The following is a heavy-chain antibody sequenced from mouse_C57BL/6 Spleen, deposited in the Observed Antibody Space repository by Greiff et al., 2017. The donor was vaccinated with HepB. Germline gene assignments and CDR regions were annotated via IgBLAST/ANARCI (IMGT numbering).Heavy chain of an antibody. D-gene: IGHD1-1*01. J-gene: IGHJ3*01. CDR3: ARRDYYGSFAY. CDR2: ISSGSSTI. V-gene: IGHV5-17*01. Sequence: EVMLVESGGGLVKPGGSLKLSCAASGFTFSDYGMHWVRQAPEKGLEWVAYISSGSSTIYYADTVKGRVTISRDNAKNTLFLQMTSLRAEDTAMYYCARRDYYGSFAYWGQGTLVTVSA. CDR1: GFTFSDYG.